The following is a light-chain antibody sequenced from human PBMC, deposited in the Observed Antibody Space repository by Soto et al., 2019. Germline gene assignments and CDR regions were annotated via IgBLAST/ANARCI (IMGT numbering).Light chain of an antibody. CDR2: DVI. CDR3: CSYAGSYTFV. V-gene: IGLV2-11*01. J-gene: IGLJ1*01. Sequence: QSALTQPRSVSGSPGQSVTLSCTGTSSDVGGYNYVSWYQQHPGIAPKLMIYDVITRPSGVPDRFSGSKSGNTASLTISGLQAEDEADYYCCSYAGSYTFVFATGTKLTVL. CDR1: SSDVGGYNY.